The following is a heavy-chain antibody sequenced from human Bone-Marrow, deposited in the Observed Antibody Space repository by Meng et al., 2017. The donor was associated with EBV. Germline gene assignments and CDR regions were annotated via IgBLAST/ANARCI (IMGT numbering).Heavy chain of an antibody. Sequence: QITLKESGPTLVKPXXTLTLTXTFSGFSLSTSGVGVGWIRQPPGKALEWLALIYWDDDKRYSPSLKSRLTITKDTSKNQVVLTMTNMDPVDTATYYCAHVDITMIVVDYGGQGTLVTVSS. D-gene: IGHD3-22*01. J-gene: IGHJ4*02. CDR1: GFSLSTSGVG. V-gene: IGHV2-5*02. CDR2: IYWDDDK. CDR3: AHVDITMIVVDY.